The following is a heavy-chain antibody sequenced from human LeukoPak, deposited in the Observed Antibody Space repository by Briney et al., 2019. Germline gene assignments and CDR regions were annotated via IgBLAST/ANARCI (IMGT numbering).Heavy chain of an antibody. CDR2: INPNSGGT. J-gene: IGHJ4*02. CDR3: ARAAAGTKFDY. D-gene: IGHD6-13*01. V-gene: IGHV1-2*06. CDR1: GYTFTGYH. Sequence: ASVKVSCKAFGYTFTGYHIHWVRQAPGQGLEWMGRINPNSGGTNYAQKFQGRVTMTRDTSISTAYMELSRLRSDDTAVYYCARAAAGTKFDYWGQGTLVTVSS.